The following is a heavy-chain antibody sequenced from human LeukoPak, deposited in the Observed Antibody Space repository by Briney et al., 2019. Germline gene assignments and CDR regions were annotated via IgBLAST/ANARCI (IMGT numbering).Heavy chain of an antibody. V-gene: IGHV3-23*01. CDR3: AKAGDFWSGYYYYYYGVDV. J-gene: IGHJ6*02. Sequence: PGASLRLSCAASGFTFSNYAMTWVRQAPGKGLEWVSAISGSGGSTYYADSVKGRFAISRDNSKNTLYLQMNSLRAEDTAVYYCAKAGDFWSGYYYYYYGVDVWVQGTTVTVSS. CDR2: ISGSGGST. CDR1: GFTFSNYA. D-gene: IGHD3-3*01.